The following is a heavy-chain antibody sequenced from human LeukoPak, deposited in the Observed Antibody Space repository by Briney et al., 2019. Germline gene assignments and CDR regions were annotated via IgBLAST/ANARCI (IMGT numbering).Heavy chain of an antibody. CDR2: IIPIFRRA. CDR1: GGTFSSYG. D-gene: IGHD3-16*01. Sequence: SVKVSCKGSGGTFSSYGFSWVRQAPGQGLEWMGGIIPIFRRANYAQKFQDRLTITADESTTEVYMELTRLKSDDTAIYYCARVGEFGINSAMVLPDWGQGSLVTVSS. V-gene: IGHV1-69*13. CDR3: ARVGEFGINSAMVLPD. J-gene: IGHJ4*02.